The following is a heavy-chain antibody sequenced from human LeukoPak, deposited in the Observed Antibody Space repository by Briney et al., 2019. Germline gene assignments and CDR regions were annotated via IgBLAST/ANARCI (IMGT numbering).Heavy chain of an antibody. CDR3: ARLRVEMATITAYYFDY. V-gene: IGHV6-1*01. J-gene: IGHJ4*02. CDR1: GDSVSSNSAA. CDR2: TYYRSKWYN. D-gene: IGHD5-24*01. Sequence: SQTLSLTCAISGDSVSSNSAAWNWIRQSPSRGLVWLGRTYYRSKWYNDYAVSVKSRITINPDTSKNQFSLQLNSVTPEDTAVYYCARLRVEMATITAYYFDYWGQGTLVTVSS.